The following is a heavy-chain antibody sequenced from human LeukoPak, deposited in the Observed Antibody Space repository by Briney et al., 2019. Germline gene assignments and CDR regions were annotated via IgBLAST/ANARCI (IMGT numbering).Heavy chain of an antibody. CDR2: IWYDGSNK. CDR1: VFTFSSYC. CDR3: ARDFSHYFDY. Sequence: GGSLRLSCAASVFTFSSYCMQWVRQALRKGLEWVAVIWYDGSNKYYADSVKGRFTISRDNSKNTLYLQMNSLRAEDTAVYYCARDFSHYFDYWGQGTLVTVSS. J-gene: IGHJ4*02. V-gene: IGHV3-33*01.